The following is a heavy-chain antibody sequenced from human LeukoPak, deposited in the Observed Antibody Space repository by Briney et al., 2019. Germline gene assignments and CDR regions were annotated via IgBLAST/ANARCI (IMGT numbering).Heavy chain of an antibody. V-gene: IGHV4-34*01. CDR3: ARGREFSGWYYPQYFQH. Sequence: SETLSLTCAVYGGSFSGYYWSWIRQPPGKGLEWIGEINHSGSTNYNPSLKSRVTISVDTSKNQFSLKLSSVTAADTAVYCCARGREFSGWYYPQYFQHWGQGTLVTVSS. J-gene: IGHJ1*01. CDR2: INHSGST. D-gene: IGHD6-19*01. CDR1: GGSFSGYY.